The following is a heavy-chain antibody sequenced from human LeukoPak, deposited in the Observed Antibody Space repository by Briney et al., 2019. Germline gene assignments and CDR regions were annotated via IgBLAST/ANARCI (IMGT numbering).Heavy chain of an antibody. D-gene: IGHD3-22*01. CDR3: ARGPRIAYSSGYYKRGAFDI. J-gene: IGHJ3*02. CDR2: INHSGST. Sequence: SETLSLTCAVYGGSFSGYYWSWIRQPPGKGLEWIGEINHSGSTNYNPSLKSRVIISVDTSKNQFSLKLSSVTAADTAVYYCARGPRIAYSSGYYKRGAFDIWGQGTMVTVSS. CDR1: GGSFSGYY. V-gene: IGHV4-34*01.